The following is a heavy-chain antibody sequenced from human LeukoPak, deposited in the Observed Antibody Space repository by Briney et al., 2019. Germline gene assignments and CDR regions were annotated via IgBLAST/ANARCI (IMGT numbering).Heavy chain of an antibody. Sequence: ASVKVSCKASGYTFTNYDINWVRQATGQGLEWMGWINPNSGGTNYAQKFQGRVTMTRDTSISTAYMELSRLRSDDTVVYYCARGGYSSGWYSGGSNWFDPWGQGTLVTVSS. CDR3: ARGGYSSGWYSGGSNWFDP. J-gene: IGHJ5*02. D-gene: IGHD6-19*01. V-gene: IGHV1-2*02. CDR2: INPNSGGT. CDR1: GYTFTNYD.